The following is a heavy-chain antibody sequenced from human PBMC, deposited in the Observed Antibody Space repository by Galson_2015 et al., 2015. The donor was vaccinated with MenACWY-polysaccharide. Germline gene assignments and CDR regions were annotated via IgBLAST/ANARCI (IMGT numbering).Heavy chain of an antibody. J-gene: IGHJ3*01. CDR1: GFTFSSYW. D-gene: IGHD2-21*02. CDR2: INTGGSST. V-gene: IGHV3-74*01. Sequence: SLRLSCAASGFTFSSYWMHWVRQAPGEGLVWVSRINTGGSSTSYADSVKGRFTVSRDNAKNTVYLQMNSLRAEDTAVYYCARDPHCGAGCSIHDAFDVWGQGTKVTVSS. CDR3: ARDPHCGAGCSIHDAFDV.